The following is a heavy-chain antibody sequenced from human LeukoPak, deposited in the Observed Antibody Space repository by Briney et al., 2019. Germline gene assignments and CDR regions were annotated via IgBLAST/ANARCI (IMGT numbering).Heavy chain of an antibody. J-gene: IGHJ4*02. V-gene: IGHV3-66*01. D-gene: IGHD3-10*01. CDR1: GFTVTYNY. Sequence: PGGSLRLSCAASGFTVTYNYRTWVRQAPGKGLEWVSVLYYSGSTYYSDSVTGRFTISRDNSKNTLFLQMNSLRAEDTAVYYCVRSYFGSGDSWGQGTLVTVSS. CDR3: VRSYFGSGDS. CDR2: LYYSGST.